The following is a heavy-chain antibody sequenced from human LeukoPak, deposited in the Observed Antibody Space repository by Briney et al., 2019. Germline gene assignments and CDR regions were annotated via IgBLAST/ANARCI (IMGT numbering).Heavy chain of an antibody. J-gene: IGHJ4*02. CDR2: IRSKANSHAT. V-gene: IGHV3-73*01. CDR3: SRPGYNYGYDF. Sequence: GGSLRLSCAASGFIFSGSGIHWVRQAAGKGLEWVGRIRSKANSHATEYAESVKGRLSISRDDSKNTAFLQMNSLKTEDTAVYYCSRPGYNYGYDFWGQGTQVTVSS. CDR1: GFIFSGSG. D-gene: IGHD5-18*01.